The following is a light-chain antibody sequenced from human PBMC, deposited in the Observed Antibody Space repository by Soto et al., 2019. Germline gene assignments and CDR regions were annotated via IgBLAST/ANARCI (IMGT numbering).Light chain of an antibody. Sequence: IQMSQSPSWLSASVRDRVAITCRASQRISSFLNWYQQKPGKAPKVLIYAASTLQSGVPSRFSGSGSGTAFTLTIRSLQPEDFATYYCQHSYSTPRPFGQGTKVDIK. V-gene: IGKV1-39*01. CDR3: QHSYSTPRP. CDR1: QRISSF. J-gene: IGKJ1*01. CDR2: AAS.